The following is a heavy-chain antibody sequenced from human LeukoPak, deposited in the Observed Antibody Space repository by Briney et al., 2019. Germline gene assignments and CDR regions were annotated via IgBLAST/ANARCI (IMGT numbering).Heavy chain of an antibody. D-gene: IGHD1-26*01. Sequence: GGSLRLSCAASGFTFSSYAMSWVRQAPGRGLEWVSAISGSGGSTYYADSVKGRFTISRDNFKNTLYLQMNSLRAEDTAVYYCAKVSGSHGSAFDIWGQGTMVTVSS. J-gene: IGHJ3*02. CDR1: GFTFSSYA. CDR3: AKVSGSHGSAFDI. CDR2: ISGSGGST. V-gene: IGHV3-23*01.